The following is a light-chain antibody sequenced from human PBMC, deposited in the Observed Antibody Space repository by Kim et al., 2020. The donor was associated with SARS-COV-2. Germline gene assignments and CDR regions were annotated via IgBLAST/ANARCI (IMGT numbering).Light chain of an antibody. Sequence: EIVMTQSPATLSVSPGERATLSCRASQSVSSNLAWYQQKPGQAPRLLIYGASTRATGIPARFSGSGSGTEFTLTISSLQPEDFAVYYCQQYSNWPRTFGQGTKVDI. CDR3: QQYSNWPRT. CDR2: GAS. V-gene: IGKV3-15*01. CDR1: QSVSSN. J-gene: IGKJ1*01.